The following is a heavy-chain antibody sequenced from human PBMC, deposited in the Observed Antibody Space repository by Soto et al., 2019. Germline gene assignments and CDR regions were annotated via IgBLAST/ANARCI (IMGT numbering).Heavy chain of an antibody. V-gene: IGHV4-39*01. J-gene: IGHJ4*02. Sequence: QLQLLESGPGLVKPSETLSLTCSVSGVSISSSSYFWAWVRQPPGKGLEWVGTISYSGTTYYSSSLSRRVSLCLNTAKNQFALILTSVTPPDSAVCFCAILPRILLYFDSWGRGTPVTVSS. CDR3: AILPRILLYFDS. CDR1: GVSISSSSYF. CDR2: ISYSGTT.